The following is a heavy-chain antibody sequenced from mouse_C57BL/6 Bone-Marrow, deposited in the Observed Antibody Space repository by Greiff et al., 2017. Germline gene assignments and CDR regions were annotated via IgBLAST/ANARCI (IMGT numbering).Heavy chain of an antibody. CDR2: IDPSDSYT. D-gene: IGHD4-1*01. CDR1: GYTFTSYW. V-gene: IGHV1-69*01. CDR3: ARDWDKNFDY. J-gene: IGHJ2*01. Sequence: QVQLQQPGAELVMPGASVKLSCKASGYTFTSYWMHWVKQRPGQGLEWIGEIDPSDSYTNYNQKFKGKSTLTVDKSSSTAYMQLSSLTSEDSAVYYCARDWDKNFDYWGQGTTLTGSS.